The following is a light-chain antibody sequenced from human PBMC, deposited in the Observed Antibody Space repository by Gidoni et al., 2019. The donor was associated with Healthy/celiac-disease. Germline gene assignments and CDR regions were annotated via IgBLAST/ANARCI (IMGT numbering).Light chain of an antibody. Sequence: SYELTQPPSVTVSPGHTASITCSGDKLGDKYACWYQQKPGQSPELVIYQDSKRPSGIPERFSGSNSGNTATLTISGTQAMDEADYYCQAWDSSTACYVFGTGTKVTVL. V-gene: IGLV3-1*01. J-gene: IGLJ1*01. CDR2: QDS. CDR3: QAWDSSTACYV. CDR1: KLGDKY.